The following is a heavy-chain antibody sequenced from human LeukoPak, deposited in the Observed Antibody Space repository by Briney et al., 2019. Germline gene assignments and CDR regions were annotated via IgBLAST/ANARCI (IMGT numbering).Heavy chain of an antibody. CDR3: AREGSDYGDYAQYFQH. CDR2: INWNGGST. J-gene: IGHJ1*01. CDR1: GFTFDDYG. V-gene: IGHV3-20*04. Sequence: GGSLRLSCAASGFTFDDYGMSWVSQAPGKGVEWVSGINWNGGSTGYADSVKGRFAISRDNAKNSLYLQMNSLRAEDTALYYCAREGSDYGDYAQYFQHWGQGTLVTVSS. D-gene: IGHD4-17*01.